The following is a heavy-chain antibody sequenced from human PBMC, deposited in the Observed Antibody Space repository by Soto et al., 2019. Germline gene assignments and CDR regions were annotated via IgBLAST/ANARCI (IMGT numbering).Heavy chain of an antibody. CDR1: GGTFSSYT. CDR3: ASWYDYYYYGMDV. Sequence: QVQLVQSGAEVKKPGSSVKVSCKASGGTFSSYTISWVRQAPGQGLEWMGRIIPILGIANYAQKFQGRVTITADKSTSTAYMELSSLRSEDTAVYYCASWYDYYYYGMDVWGQGTTVTLSS. CDR2: IIPILGIA. J-gene: IGHJ6*02. D-gene: IGHD6-13*01. V-gene: IGHV1-69*02.